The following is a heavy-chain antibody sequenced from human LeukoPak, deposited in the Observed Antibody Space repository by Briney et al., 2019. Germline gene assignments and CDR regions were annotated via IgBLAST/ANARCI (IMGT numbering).Heavy chain of an antibody. D-gene: IGHD5-24*01. J-gene: IGHJ4*02. CDR3: ARQIRPGDGYLDY. CDR1: GASISRSDYF. Sequence: SETLSLTCTVSGASISRSDYFWGWIRQPPGKGLEWIGSIYYSGSTYYSPSLKGRVTISVDTSKNQFSLKLSSVTAADTAVYYCARQIRPGDGYLDYWGQGTLVTVSS. V-gene: IGHV4-39*01. CDR2: IYYSGST.